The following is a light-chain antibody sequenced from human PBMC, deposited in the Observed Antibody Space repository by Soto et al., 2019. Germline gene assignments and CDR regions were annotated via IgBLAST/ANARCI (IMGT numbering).Light chain of an antibody. CDR3: QQSYSTHRT. Sequence: DIQMTQSPSSLSASVGDGVTITCRASQSISSYLNWYQQKPGKAPKLLIYAASSLQSGVPSRFSGSGSGTDFTLTISSLQPEDFATYYCQQSYSTHRTFGQGTKVDIK. J-gene: IGKJ1*01. V-gene: IGKV1-39*01. CDR1: QSISSY. CDR2: AAS.